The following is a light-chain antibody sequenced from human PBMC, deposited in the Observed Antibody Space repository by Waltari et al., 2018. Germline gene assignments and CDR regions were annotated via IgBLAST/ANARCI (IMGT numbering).Light chain of an antibody. J-gene: IGKJ2*01. Sequence: EIVMTQSPATLSVSPGERATLSCRASQSVSSNLAWYQQKPGQAPRLLIYGASTRATGIPARFSGSGSGTEFTLTISSLQSEDFAVYYCQQDNTFGQGTKLESK. CDR1: QSVSSN. V-gene: IGKV3-15*01. CDR2: GAS. CDR3: QQDNT.